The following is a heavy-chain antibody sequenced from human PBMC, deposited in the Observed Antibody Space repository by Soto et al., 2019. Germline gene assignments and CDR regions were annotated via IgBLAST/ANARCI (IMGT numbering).Heavy chain of an antibody. CDR3: ARFETVAIHDIDY. D-gene: IGHD3-9*01. CDR1: GYSFTSYW. CDR2: IYPGDSDT. V-gene: IGHV5-51*01. J-gene: IGHJ4*02. Sequence: PGESLKISCKGSGYSFTSYWIGWVRQMPGKGLEWMGIIYPGDSDTRYSPSFQGQVTISADKSISTAYLQMDSLRADDTALYYCARFETVAIHDIDYWGPGTQVTVSS.